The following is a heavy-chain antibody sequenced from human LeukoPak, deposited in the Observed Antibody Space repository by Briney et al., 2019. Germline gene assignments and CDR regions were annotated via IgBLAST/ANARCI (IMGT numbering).Heavy chain of an antibody. CDR2: VHYSRST. J-gene: IGHJ6*03. CDR1: GGSIRSYY. D-gene: IGHD5-18*01. CDR3: ARLSKGLKESRIPFYYYYYMDV. Sequence: PSETLSLTCTVSGGSIRSYYWSWIRQPPGKGLEWIGYVHYSRSTNYNPSLKSRVTISVDTSKNQFSLKLSSVTAADTAVYYCARLSKGLKESRIPFYYYYYMDVWGKGTTVTVSS. V-gene: IGHV4-59*12.